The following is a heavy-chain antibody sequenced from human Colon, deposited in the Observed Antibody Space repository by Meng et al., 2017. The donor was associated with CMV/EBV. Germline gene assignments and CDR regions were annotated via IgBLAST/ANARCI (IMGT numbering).Heavy chain of an antibody. J-gene: IGHJ4*02. CDR1: GGSISSSSYY. D-gene: IGHD6-6*01. V-gene: IGHV4-39*07. Sequence: GSLRLSCTVSGGSISSSSYYWGWIRQPPGKGLEWIGSIYYSGSTYYNPSPKSRVTISVDTSKNQFSLKLSSVTAADTAVYYCARGIAARPRFGYWGQGTLVTVSS. CDR2: IYYSGST. CDR3: ARGIAARPRFGY.